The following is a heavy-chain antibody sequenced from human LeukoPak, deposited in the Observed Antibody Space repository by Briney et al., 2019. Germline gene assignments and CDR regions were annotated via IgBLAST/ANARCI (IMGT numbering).Heavy chain of an antibody. CDR2: INQGGSNK. Sequence: PGGSLRLSCAASGLTFSAFWMTWVRQAPGKGLEWVGSINQGGSNKYYGASLKGRFAISRDNAENSLYLQINSLSAEDTAVYYCARDQRAFDIWGQGTMVTVSS. CDR1: GLTFSAFW. J-gene: IGHJ3*02. D-gene: IGHD6-25*01. V-gene: IGHV3-7*01. CDR3: ARDQRAFDI.